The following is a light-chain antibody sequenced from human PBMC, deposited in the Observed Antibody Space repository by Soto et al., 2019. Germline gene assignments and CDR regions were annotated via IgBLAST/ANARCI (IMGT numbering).Light chain of an antibody. Sequence: EIVLTQSPGTLSLSPGERASLSCRASQSLGSYVAWSHQKPGQPPRLLIYDASYRATEIPPRFSGSVSGTDFFLTISRLEHEDSSVYYCQLRSNWPPMYPFGQGTKLEIK. CDR3: QLRSNWPPMYP. CDR2: DAS. J-gene: IGKJ2*01. V-gene: IGKV3-11*01. CDR1: QSLGSY.